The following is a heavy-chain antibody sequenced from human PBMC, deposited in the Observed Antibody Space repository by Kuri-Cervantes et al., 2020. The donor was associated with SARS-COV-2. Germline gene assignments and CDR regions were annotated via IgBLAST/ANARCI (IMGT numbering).Heavy chain of an antibody. CDR2: ISSSSSYI. D-gene: IGHD2-2*01. V-gene: IGHV3-21*01. CDR3: ASEPIDIVVVPAATYYYYGMDV. J-gene: IGHJ6*02. CDR1: GFSFSYYG. Sequence: GGSLRLSCAASGFSFSYYGMHWVRQAPGKGLEWVSSISSSSSYIYYADSVKGRFTISRDNAKNSLYLQMNSLRAEDTAVYYCASEPIDIVVVPAATYYYYGMDVWGQGTTVTVSS.